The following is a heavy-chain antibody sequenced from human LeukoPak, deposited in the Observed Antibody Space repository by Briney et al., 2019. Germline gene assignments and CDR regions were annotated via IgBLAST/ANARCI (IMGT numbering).Heavy chain of an antibody. CDR2: IQSSSTTI. CDR3: ARDSRSHCGTDACYGPYFDY. V-gene: IGHV3-48*01. CDR1: GFSFSAYS. Sequence: GGSLRLSCEASGFSFSAYSMSWVRQAPGKGLEWISYIQSSSTTIYYADSVKGRFTISRDNAENSMYLQMNSLRVEDTAVYFCARDSRSHCGTDACYGPYFDYWGQGTLVAVSS. D-gene: IGHD2-2*01. J-gene: IGHJ4*02.